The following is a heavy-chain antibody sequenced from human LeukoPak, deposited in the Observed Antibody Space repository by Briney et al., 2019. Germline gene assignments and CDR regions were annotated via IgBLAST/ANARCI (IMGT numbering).Heavy chain of an antibody. J-gene: IGHJ4*02. CDR1: GGTFSSYA. CDR2: IIPIFGTA. CDR3: ARDSGWYSFDY. Sequence: SVKVSCKASGGTFSSYAISWVRQAPGQGLEWMGGIIPIFGTANYAQKFQGRVTITADKSTSTAYMELSRLRSDDTAVYYCARDSGWYSFDYWGQGTLVTVSS. V-gene: IGHV1-69*06. D-gene: IGHD6-19*01.